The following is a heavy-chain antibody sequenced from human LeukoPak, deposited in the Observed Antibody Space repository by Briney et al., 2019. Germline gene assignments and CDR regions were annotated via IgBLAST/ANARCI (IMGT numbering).Heavy chain of an antibody. CDR1: GFTFSNYY. J-gene: IGHJ6*03. D-gene: IGHD5-24*01. CDR3: ARAGEMRYMDV. V-gene: IGHV3-11*01. Sequence: GGSLRLSCEASGFTFSNYYMSWIRQAPGKGMEWVSHIKGNGATTYYADSVRGRFTISRDNAKNSLFLQMNSLRVDDTATYYCARAGEMRYMDVWGKGTAVAVS. CDR2: IKGNGATT.